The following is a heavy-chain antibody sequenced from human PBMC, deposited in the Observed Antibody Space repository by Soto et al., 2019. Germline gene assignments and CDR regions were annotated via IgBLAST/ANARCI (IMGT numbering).Heavy chain of an antibody. Sequence: QITLKESGPTLVKPTQTLTLTCTFSGFSLSTSGVGVGWIRQPPGKALEWLALIYWDDDKRYSPSLKSRLTITQDTSKNQVVLTMNNMDPVDTATYYCAHSYNVDTAMVVDYWGQGTLVTVSS. CDR3: AHSYNVDTAMVVDY. V-gene: IGHV2-5*02. CDR2: IYWDDDK. J-gene: IGHJ4*02. CDR1: GFSLSTSGVG. D-gene: IGHD5-18*01.